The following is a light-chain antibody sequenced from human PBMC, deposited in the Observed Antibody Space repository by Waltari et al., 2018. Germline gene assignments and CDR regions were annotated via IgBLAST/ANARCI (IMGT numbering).Light chain of an antibody. Sequence: DIVMTQSPASLAVSLGEGATIKGKSSQSVFYSTYNQNYFAWYQQKPGQPPELLIYWASTRESGVPDRFSGSGSGTDFTLTISSLQAEDVAFYYCQQYYSSPWTFGQGTKVEVK. CDR3: QQYYSSPWT. V-gene: IGKV4-1*01. CDR1: QSVFYSTYNQNY. CDR2: WAS. J-gene: IGKJ1*01.